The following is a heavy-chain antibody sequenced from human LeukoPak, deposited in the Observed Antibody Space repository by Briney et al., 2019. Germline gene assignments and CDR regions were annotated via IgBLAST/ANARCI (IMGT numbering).Heavy chain of an antibody. V-gene: IGHV3-74*01. J-gene: IGHJ4*02. D-gene: IGHD1-1*01. Sequence: GGSLRLSCAVSGFTFSSYWMHWVRQAPGKGLVWVSRINTDGSTTNYADSVKGRFTISRDNAKNTLYMQMNSLRAEDTAMSYCATWNDKGYWGQGTLVTVSS. CDR2: INTDGSTT. CDR1: GFTFSSYW. CDR3: ATWNDKGY.